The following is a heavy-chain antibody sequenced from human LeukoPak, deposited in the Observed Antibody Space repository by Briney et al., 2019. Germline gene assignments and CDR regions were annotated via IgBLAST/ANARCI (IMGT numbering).Heavy chain of an antibody. D-gene: IGHD4-23*01. J-gene: IGHJ4*02. CDR1: GYTFTSYA. CDR2: INPNSGGT. Sequence: ASVKVSCKASGYTFTSYAMNWVRQAPGQGLEWMGRINPNSGGTNYAQKFQGRVTMTRDTSISTAYMELSRLRSDDTAVYYCARGRYGGNSGSLDYWGQGTLVTVSS. V-gene: IGHV1-2*06. CDR3: ARGRYGGNSGSLDY.